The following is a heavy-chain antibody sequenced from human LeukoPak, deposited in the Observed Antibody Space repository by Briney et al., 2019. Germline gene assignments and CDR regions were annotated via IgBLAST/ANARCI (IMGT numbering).Heavy chain of an antibody. V-gene: IGHV4-59*01. J-gene: IGHJ3*02. CDR3: ARGGRMVATAGRDDSFDI. CDR2: IYYSGIT. Sequence: SETLSLTCTVSGGSISNYYWSWLRQPPGKGLEWIGYIYYSGITNYSPSLKSRVTISVDTSKNQFSLRLSSVTAADTAVYYCARGGRMVATAGRDDSFDIWGQGTTVTVSS. D-gene: IGHD5-12*01. CDR1: GGSISNYY.